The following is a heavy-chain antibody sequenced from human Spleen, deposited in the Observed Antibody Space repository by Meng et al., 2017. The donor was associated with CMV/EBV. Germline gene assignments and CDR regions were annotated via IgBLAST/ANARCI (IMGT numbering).Heavy chain of an antibody. D-gene: IGHD2-2*01. CDR1: GFTFDDYG. CDR3: ARDLGGVVAPYGMGV. V-gene: IGHV3-53*01. CDR2: IYSGGST. Sequence: GGSLRLSCAASGFTFDDYGMSWVRQAPGKGLEWVSVIYSGGSTYYADSVKGRFTISRDNSKNTLYLQMNSLRAEDTAVYYCARDLGGVVAPYGMGVWGQGTTVTVSS. J-gene: IGHJ6*02.